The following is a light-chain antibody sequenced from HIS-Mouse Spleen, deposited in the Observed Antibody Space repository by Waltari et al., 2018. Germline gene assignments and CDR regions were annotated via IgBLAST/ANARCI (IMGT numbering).Light chain of an antibody. CDR2: EDS. J-gene: IGLJ2*01. Sequence: SYELTQPPSVSVSPGQTARITCSGDAVADKYAYWYQQKSGQSPVLVIYEDSKRPSGIPERFSGSSSGTMATLTISGAQVEDEADYYCYSTDSSGNHRVFGGGTKLTVL. V-gene: IGLV3-10*01. CDR1: AVADKY. CDR3: YSTDSSGNHRV.